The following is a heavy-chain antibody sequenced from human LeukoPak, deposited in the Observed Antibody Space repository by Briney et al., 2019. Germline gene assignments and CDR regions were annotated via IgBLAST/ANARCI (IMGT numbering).Heavy chain of an antibody. CDR3: ASNTGSDGSGYAY. Sequence: ASVKVSCTASGYAFTGYGITWVRHAPAPGLEWMGWISVNNGDTNYAQKLQGRVTISTETSTSTAYMELRSLRSDDTAVYYRASNTGSDGSGYAYWGQGTLVTVSS. D-gene: IGHD3-22*01. CDR2: ISVNNGDT. J-gene: IGHJ4*02. V-gene: IGHV1-18*01. CDR1: GYAFTGYG.